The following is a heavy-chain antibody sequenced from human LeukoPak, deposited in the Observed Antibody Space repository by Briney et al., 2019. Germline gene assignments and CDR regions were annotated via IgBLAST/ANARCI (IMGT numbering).Heavy chain of an antibody. CDR3: ARANGHDRLWDMDV. CDR2: IKPDGSET. CDR1: GFTFSISW. V-gene: IGHV3-7*01. J-gene: IGHJ3*01. D-gene: IGHD1-1*01. Sequence: GGSLRLSCGGSGFTFSISWMAWVRQAPGKGLEWVANIKPDGSETHYVDSVRGRFTISRDNAKNSLYLQMHSLRVEDTAVYYCARANGHDRLWDMDVWGQGTMLTVSS.